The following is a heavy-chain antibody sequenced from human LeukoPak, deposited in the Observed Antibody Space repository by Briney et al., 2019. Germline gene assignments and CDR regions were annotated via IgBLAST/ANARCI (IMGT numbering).Heavy chain of an antibody. CDR1: GFTFSSYA. CDR3: ARDPAKFWSGHDY. D-gene: IGHD3-3*01. Sequence: PGGSLRLSCAASGFTFSSYAMSWVRRAPGKGLEWVAVISYDGSNKYYADSVKGRFTISRDNSKNTLYVQMNSLRAEDTAVYYCARDPAKFWSGHDYWGQGTLVTVSS. V-gene: IGHV3-30*04. CDR2: ISYDGSNK. J-gene: IGHJ4*02.